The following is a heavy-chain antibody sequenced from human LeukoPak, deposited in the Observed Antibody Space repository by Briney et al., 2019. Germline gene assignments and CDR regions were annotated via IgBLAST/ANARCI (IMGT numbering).Heavy chain of an antibody. CDR1: GYTFSAYY. CDR2: INPINGGI. CDR3: ARGPSDASFDY. J-gene: IGHJ4*02. D-gene: IGHD1-26*01. Sequence: ASAKVSCKTSGYTFSAYYIHWMRQAPGQGFEWMGWINPINGGIRVAQKFQGRVTMTRDTSMNTVYVELSGLLTDDTAVYFCARGPSDASFDYWGQGTLVTVSS. V-gene: IGHV1-2*02.